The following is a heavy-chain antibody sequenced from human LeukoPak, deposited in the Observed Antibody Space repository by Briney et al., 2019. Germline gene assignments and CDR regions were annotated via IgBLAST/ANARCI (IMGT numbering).Heavy chain of an antibody. CDR1: GHTFTSYG. V-gene: IGHV1-18*01. J-gene: IGHJ4*02. D-gene: IGHD3-10*01. CDR2: ISAYNGNT. CDR3: ASDLYGSGSYSFDY. Sequence: ASVKVSCKASGHTFTSYGISWVRQAPGQGLEWMGWISAYNGNTNYAQKLQGRVTMTTDTSTSTAYMELRSLRSDDTAVYYCASDLYGSGSYSFDYWGQGTLVTVSS.